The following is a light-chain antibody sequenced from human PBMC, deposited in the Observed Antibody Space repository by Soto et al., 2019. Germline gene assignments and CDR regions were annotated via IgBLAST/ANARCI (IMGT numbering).Light chain of an antibody. CDR3: QQYYSIPRT. J-gene: IGKJ1*01. CDR2: WAS. Sequence: DIVMTQSPDSLAVSLGERATLNCKSNQSLLDSSDNKDYLTWYQQKPGQPPKLIIYWASTREFGVPDRFSGSGSGTDFTLTISSLQAEDVAVYYCQQYYSIPRTFGHGTKVEIK. CDR1: QSLLDSSDNKDY. V-gene: IGKV4-1*01.